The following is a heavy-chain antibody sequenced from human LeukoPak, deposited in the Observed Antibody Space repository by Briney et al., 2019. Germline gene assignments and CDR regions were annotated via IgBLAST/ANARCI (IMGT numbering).Heavy chain of an antibody. CDR2: ISAYNGNT. CDR3: ARDEGFDY. V-gene: IGHV1-18*01. Sequence: ASVKVSCKASGYTFTSYGISWVRQAPGQGLEWMGWISAYNGNTNYAQKFQGRVTMTRDTSISTAYMELSRLRSDDTAVYYCARDEGFDYWGQGTLVTVSS. CDR1: GYTFTSYG. J-gene: IGHJ4*02.